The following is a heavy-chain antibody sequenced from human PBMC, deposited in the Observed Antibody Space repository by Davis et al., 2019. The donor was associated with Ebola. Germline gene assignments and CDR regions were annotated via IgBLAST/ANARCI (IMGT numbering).Heavy chain of an antibody. CDR3: ARSAGDTIFGVVINYYMDV. J-gene: IGHJ6*03. Sequence: PGGSLRLSCAASGFTFSSYWMSWVRQAPGKGLEWVANIKQDGSEKYYVDSVKGRFTISRDNAKNSLYLQMNSLRAEDTAVYYCARSAGDTIFGVVINYYMDVWGKGTTVTVSS. V-gene: IGHV3-7*01. CDR2: IKQDGSEK. D-gene: IGHD3-3*01. CDR1: GFTFSSYW.